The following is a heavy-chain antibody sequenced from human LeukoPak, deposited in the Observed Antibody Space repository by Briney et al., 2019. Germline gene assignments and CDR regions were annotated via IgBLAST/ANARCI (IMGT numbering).Heavy chain of an antibody. D-gene: IGHD2-2*01. CDR1: GYTFTSYD. CDR3: ARDIVVVPAANRRTTARGRFDP. J-gene: IGHJ5*02. CDR2: MNPNSGNT. Sequence: ASVKVSCKASGYTFTSYDINWVRQATGQGLEWMGWMNPNSGNTGYAQKFQGRVTMTRDTSISTAYMELSRLRSDDTAVYYCARDIVVVPAANRRTTARGRFDPWGQGTLVTVSS. V-gene: IGHV1-8*01.